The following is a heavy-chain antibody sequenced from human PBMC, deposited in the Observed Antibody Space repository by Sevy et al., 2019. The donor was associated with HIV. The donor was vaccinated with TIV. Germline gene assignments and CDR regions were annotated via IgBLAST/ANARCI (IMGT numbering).Heavy chain of an antibody. Sequence: ASVKVSCKASGGTFSSYAISWVRQAPGQGLEWMGGIIPIFGTANYAQKFQGRVTITADESTGTAYMELSSLRSEDTAVYYCARGIAAAGKIRSYYGMDVWGQGTTVTVSS. D-gene: IGHD6-13*01. CDR2: IIPIFGTA. CDR1: GGTFSSYA. V-gene: IGHV1-69*13. J-gene: IGHJ6*02. CDR3: ARGIAAAGKIRSYYGMDV.